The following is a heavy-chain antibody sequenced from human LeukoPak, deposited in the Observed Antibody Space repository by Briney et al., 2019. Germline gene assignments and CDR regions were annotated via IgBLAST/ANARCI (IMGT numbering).Heavy chain of an antibody. Sequence: SETLSLTCSVSGGSFSGYYWSWIRQPPGKGLEWIGEINHSGSTNYNPSLKSRVTISVDTSKNQFSLRLSSVTAADTAVYYCARAPRITGARTTLSKWFDPWGQGTLVTVSS. J-gene: IGHJ5*02. CDR1: GGSFSGYY. V-gene: IGHV4-34*01. CDR3: ARAPRITGARTTLSKWFDP. CDR2: INHSGST. D-gene: IGHD1-20*01.